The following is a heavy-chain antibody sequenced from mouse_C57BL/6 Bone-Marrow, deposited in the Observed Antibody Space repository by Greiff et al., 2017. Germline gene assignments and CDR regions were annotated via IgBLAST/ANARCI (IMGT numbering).Heavy chain of an antibody. Sequence: EVKLMASGGGLVQPKGSLKLSCAASGFSFNTYAMNWVRQAPGKGLEWVARIRSKSNNYATYYADSVKDRFTISRDDSESMLYLQMNNLKAEDTAMYYCVRPTYYYGNYYYAMDYWGQGTSVTVSS. CDR1: GFSFNTYA. CDR2: IRSKSNNYAT. D-gene: IGHD1-1*01. J-gene: IGHJ4*01. CDR3: VRPTYYYGNYYYAMDY. V-gene: IGHV10-1*01.